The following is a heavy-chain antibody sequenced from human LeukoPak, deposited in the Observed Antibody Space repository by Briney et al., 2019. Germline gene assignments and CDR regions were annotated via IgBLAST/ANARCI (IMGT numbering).Heavy chain of an antibody. Sequence: SVKVSCKASGYTFAAYYMYWVRQAPGQGLEWMGWIIPIFGTANYAQKFQGRVTITADESTSTAYMELSSLRSEDTAVYYCASSDSSGSFDAFDIWGQGTMVTVSS. V-gene: IGHV1-69*13. CDR1: GYTFAAYY. CDR3: ASSDSSGSFDAFDI. D-gene: IGHD3-22*01. CDR2: IIPIFGTA. J-gene: IGHJ3*02.